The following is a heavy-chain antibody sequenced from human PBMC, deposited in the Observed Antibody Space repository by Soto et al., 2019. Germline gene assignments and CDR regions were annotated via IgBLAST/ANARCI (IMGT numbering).Heavy chain of an antibody. V-gene: IGHV1-69*01. Sequence: QVQLVQSGAEVKTPGSSVKVSCKASGGTFSSYAISWVRQAPGQGLEWMGGIIPIFGTANYAQKFQGRVTITADESTSTAYMELSSLRSEDTAVYYCARDLHCSGGCNWFDPWCQGTLVTVSS. CDR1: GGTFSSYA. J-gene: IGHJ5*02. CDR3: ARDLHCSGGCNWFDP. D-gene: IGHD2-15*01. CDR2: IIPIFGTA.